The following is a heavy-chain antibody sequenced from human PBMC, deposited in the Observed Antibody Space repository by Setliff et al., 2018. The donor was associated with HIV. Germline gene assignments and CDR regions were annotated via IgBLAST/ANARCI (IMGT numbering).Heavy chain of an antibody. V-gene: IGHV3-23*01. D-gene: IGHD2-15*01. Sequence: GGSLRLSCAASGFTFSSYAMSWVRQAPGEGLEWVSAISGSGGSTYYADSVKGRFTVSRDNSKNTLYLQMNSLRVEDTAIYYCAKDRGGYCGGGGCYSGFDPWGQGTLVTVSS. J-gene: IGHJ5*02. CDR3: AKDRGGYCGGGGCYSGFDP. CDR2: ISGSGGST. CDR1: GFTFSSYA.